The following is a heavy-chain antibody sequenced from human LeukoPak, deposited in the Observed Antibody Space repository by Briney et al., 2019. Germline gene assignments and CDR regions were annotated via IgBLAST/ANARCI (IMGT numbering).Heavy chain of an antibody. J-gene: IGHJ3*02. CDR3: AKEPQDIVVVPAAIGAFDI. CDR2: ISYDGSNK. CDR1: GFTFSSYG. D-gene: IGHD2-2*01. Sequence: GGSLRLSCAASGFTFSSYGMHWVRQAPGKGLEWVAVISYDGSNKYYADSVKGRFTISRDNSKNTLYLQMNSLRAEDTAVYYCAKEPQDIVVVPAAIGAFDIWGQGTVVTVSS. V-gene: IGHV3-30*18.